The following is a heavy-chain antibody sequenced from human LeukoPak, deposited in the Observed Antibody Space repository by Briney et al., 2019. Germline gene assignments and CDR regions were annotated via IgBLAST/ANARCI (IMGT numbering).Heavy chain of an antibody. V-gene: IGHV3-23*01. CDR1: GFTFSSYA. CDR3: AKDVNAAGYSDNLDY. D-gene: IGHD6-13*01. J-gene: IGHJ4*02. CDR2: ISGSGGST. Sequence: GGSLRLSCAASGFTFSSYAMSWVRQAPGKGLEWVSAISGSGGSTYYADSVKGRFTISRDNSKNTLYLQMNSLRAEDTAVYYCAKDVNAAGYSDNLDYWGQGTLVTVSS.